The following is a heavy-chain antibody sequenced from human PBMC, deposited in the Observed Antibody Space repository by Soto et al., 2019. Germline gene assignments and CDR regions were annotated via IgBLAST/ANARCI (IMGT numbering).Heavy chain of an antibody. CDR3: ARGGSYAYNNYYYGMDV. D-gene: IGHD3-16*01. V-gene: IGHV1-2*02. J-gene: IGHJ6*02. CDR1: GYTFIGYY. CDR2: INPNSGGT. Sequence: ASVKVSCKASGYTFIGYYMHWVRQAPGQGLEWMGWINPNSGGTNYAQKFQGRVTMTRDTSISTAYMELSRLRSDDTAVYYCARGGSYAYNNYYYGMDVWGQGTTVTVYS.